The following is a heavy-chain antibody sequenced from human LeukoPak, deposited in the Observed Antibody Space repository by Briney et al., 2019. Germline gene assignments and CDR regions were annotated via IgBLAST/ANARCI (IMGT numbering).Heavy chain of an antibody. CDR3: AREATIKAYNFDF. J-gene: IGHJ4*02. CDR1: GFTVSSNS. Sequence: GGSLRLSCTVSGFTVSSNSWSWVRQAPGKGLEWVSFIYSGGNTHYSDSVKGRFTLSRDNSKNTLYLQMNSLRAEDTAVYYCAREATIKAYNFDFWGQGTLVTVSS. D-gene: IGHD5-24*01. CDR2: IYSGGNT. V-gene: IGHV3-53*01.